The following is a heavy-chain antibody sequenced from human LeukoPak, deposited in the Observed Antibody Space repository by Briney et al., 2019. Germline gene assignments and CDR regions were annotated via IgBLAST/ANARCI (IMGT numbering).Heavy chain of an antibody. D-gene: IGHD6-13*01. J-gene: IGHJ4*02. CDR2: INHSGST. CDR3: ARGSRRAHSSSWYYY. CDR1: GGSFSGYY. Sequence: PSETLSLNCAVYGGSFSGYYWSWIRQPPGKGLEWIGEINHSGSTNYNPSLKSRVTISVDKSKNQFSLKLSSVTAADTAVYYCARGSRRAHSSSWYYYWGQGTLVTVSS. V-gene: IGHV4-34*01.